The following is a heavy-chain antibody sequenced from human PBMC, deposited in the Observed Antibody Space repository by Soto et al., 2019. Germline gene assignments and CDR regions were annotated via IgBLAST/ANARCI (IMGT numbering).Heavy chain of an antibody. V-gene: IGHV3-9*01. J-gene: IGHJ4*02. Sequence: EVQLVESGGGLVQPGRSLRLSCAASGFTFDDYAMQWVRQAPGKGLEWVSGISYNSGTIGYADSVKGRFTISRDNAKNSLYLQMNSLRAEDTALYFCAKGEDRGYSYGPDYWGQGTLVTVSS. CDR2: ISYNSGTI. CDR3: AKGEDRGYSYGPDY. D-gene: IGHD5-18*01. CDR1: GFTFDDYA.